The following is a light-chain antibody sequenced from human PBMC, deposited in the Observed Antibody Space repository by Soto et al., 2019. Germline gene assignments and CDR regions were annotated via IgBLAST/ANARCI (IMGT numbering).Light chain of an antibody. Sequence: QSALTQPASVSGSPGQSITISCTGTSSDIGGYNSVSWYQQHPGKAPKVMIYDVYNRPSGVSHRFSASKSGNTASLTISGLRAEDEADYYCSSYTSRSTLVLFGGGTQLTVL. CDR1: SSDIGGYNS. V-gene: IGLV2-14*01. CDR2: DVY. CDR3: SSYTSRSTLVL. J-gene: IGLJ2*01.